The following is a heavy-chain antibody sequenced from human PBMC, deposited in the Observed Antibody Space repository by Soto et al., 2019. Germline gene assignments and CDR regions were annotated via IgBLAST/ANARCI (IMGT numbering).Heavy chain of an antibody. CDR3: ARDLGSPAAMADYYYYGMDV. J-gene: IGHJ6*02. CDR2: INPNSGGT. CDR1: GYTFTGYY. Sequence: ASVKVSCKASGYTFTGYYMHWVRQAPGQGLEWMGWINPNSGGTNYAQKFQGWVTMTRDTSISTAYMELSRLRSDDTAVYYFARDLGSPAAMADYYYYGMDVWGQGTTVTVSS. V-gene: IGHV1-2*04. D-gene: IGHD5-18*01.